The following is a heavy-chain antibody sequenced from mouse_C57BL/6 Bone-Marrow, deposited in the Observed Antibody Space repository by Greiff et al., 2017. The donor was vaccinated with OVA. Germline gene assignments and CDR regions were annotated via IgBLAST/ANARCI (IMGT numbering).Heavy chain of an antibody. CDR1: GFSLTSYG. CDR2: IWRGGST. V-gene: IGHV2-5*01. CDR3: ALPYDYRWYWYFDV. Sequence: QVQLQQSGPGLVQPSQSLSITCTVSGFSLTSYGVHWVRQSPGKGLEWLGVIWRGGSTDYNAAFMSRLSITKDNSKSQVFFKMNSLQADDTAIYYCALPYDYRWYWYFDVWGTGTTVTVSS. D-gene: IGHD2-4*01. J-gene: IGHJ1*03.